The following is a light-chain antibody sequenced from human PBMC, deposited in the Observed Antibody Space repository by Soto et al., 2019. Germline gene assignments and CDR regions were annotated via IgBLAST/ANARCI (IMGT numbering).Light chain of an antibody. J-gene: IGKJ1*01. CDR1: QSVSTK. Sequence: EVVMTQSPATLSVSAGETVTLSCRASQSVSTKLAWYQQKPGLAPRLLIFGASTRATGVPARFSGSGSGTEFTLTISSLQSEDFALYYCQQYNSYSEAFGQGTKVELK. CDR2: GAS. CDR3: QQYNSYSEA. V-gene: IGKV3-15*01.